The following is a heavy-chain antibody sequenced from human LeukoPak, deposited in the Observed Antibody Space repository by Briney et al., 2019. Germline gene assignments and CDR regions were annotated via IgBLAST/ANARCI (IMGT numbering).Heavy chain of an antibody. J-gene: IGHJ4*02. CDR3: ARGGAKFPLFDY. Sequence: KPSQTLSLTCAVSGGSISSGGYSWNWIRQPPGKGLEWIGYIYLSGSTYYNPSLQSRVTISVDKSENQFSLELSSVTAADSAVYYCARGGAKFPLFDYWGQGTLVTISS. CDR1: GGSISSGGYS. CDR2: IYLSGST. V-gene: IGHV4-30-2*01. D-gene: IGHD1-26*01.